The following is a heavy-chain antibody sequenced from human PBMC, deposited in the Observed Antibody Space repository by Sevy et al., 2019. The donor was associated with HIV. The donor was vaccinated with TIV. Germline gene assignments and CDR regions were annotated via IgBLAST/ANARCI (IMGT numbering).Heavy chain of an antibody. Sequence: GGSLRLSCAASGFTLSDYYMSWIRQAPGKGLEWVSYISGSGSDIYYADPVKGRFSVSRDNAKNSLYLQMNSLGAEDTAVYYCARDHVKDGDLGDYYYFAMDVWGQGTTVTVSS. CDR1: GFTLSDYY. CDR2: ISGSGSDI. CDR3: ARDHVKDGDLGDYYYFAMDV. J-gene: IGHJ6*02. D-gene: IGHD4-17*01. V-gene: IGHV3-11*01.